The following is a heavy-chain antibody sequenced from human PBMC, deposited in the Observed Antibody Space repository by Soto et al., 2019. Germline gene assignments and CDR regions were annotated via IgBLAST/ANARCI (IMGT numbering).Heavy chain of an antibody. CDR3: ARHGGPGSGYYARSPEYYYYGMDV. CDR1: GYTFTHNW. D-gene: IGHD3-22*01. V-gene: IGHV5-10-1*04. CDR2: IDPSYSVT. Sequence: GESLKISCTGSGYTFTHNWISWVRHMPGRGLEXMGRIDPSYSVTFYSPSFRGQVTISDDKPLMNAYLQWSSLKDSDTAMYYCARHGGPGSGYYARSPEYYYYGMDVWGQGTTVTVSS. J-gene: IGHJ6*02.